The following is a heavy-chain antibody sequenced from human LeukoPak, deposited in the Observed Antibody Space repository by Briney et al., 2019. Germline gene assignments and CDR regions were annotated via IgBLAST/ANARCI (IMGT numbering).Heavy chain of an antibody. CDR1: GGSISSSSYY. Sequence: PSETLSLTCTVSGGSISSSSYYWGWIRQPPGKGLEWIGEINHSGSTNYNPSLKSRVTISVDTSKNQFSLKLSSVTAADTAVYYCARHIVVVPAAIEGFDYWGQGTLVTVSS. D-gene: IGHD2-2*02. J-gene: IGHJ4*02. CDR2: INHSGST. CDR3: ARHIVVVPAAIEGFDY. V-gene: IGHV4-39*01.